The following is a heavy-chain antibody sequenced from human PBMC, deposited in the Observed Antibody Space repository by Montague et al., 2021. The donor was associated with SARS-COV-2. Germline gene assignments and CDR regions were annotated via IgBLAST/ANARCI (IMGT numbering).Heavy chain of an antibody. V-gene: IGHV4-4*09. CDR3: ARNMAY. D-gene: IGHD2/OR15-2a*01. CDR1: SGSLSNYY. Sequence: SETLSLTCTVSSGSLSNYYWCWIRQSPDKGLEWIGYMYETGNMIYNPSLRSRVSISTDTSKSQFSLRLTSVTAADSARYYCARNMAYWGQGVLVT. CDR2: MYETGNM. J-gene: IGHJ4*02.